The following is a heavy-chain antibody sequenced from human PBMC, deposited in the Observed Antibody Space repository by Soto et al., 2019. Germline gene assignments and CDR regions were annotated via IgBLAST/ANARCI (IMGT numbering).Heavy chain of an antibody. CDR1: GFTFSSYS. D-gene: IGHD6-6*01. Sequence: EVQLVESGGGLVQPGGSLRLSCAASGFTFSSYSMNWVRQAPGKGLEWVSYISSSSGIIYYADSVKGRFTFSRDNAKNSLYRQRNCVRDEDTAVYYCARGYKGIAARPVWYFDLWGRGTLVTVSS. CDR2: ISSSSGII. V-gene: IGHV3-48*02. CDR3: ARGYKGIAARPVWYFDL. J-gene: IGHJ2*01.